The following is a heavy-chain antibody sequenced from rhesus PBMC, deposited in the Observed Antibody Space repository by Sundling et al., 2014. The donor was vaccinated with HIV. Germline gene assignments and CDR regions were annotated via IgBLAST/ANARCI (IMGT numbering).Heavy chain of an antibody. CDR2: IYGSGGST. V-gene: IGHV4S2*01. Sequence: QVQLQESGPGLVKPSETLPLTCAVSGASISTNYWSWVRQAPGKGLEWIGRIYGSGGSTDYNPSLKSRVTISIDTSKNQFSLNLTSVTAADTAIYYCARDTTMIVVFTVLAYFDYWGQGVLVTVSS. CDR3: ARDTTMIVVFTVLAYFDY. J-gene: IGHJ4*01. D-gene: IGHD3-28*01. CDR1: GASISTNY.